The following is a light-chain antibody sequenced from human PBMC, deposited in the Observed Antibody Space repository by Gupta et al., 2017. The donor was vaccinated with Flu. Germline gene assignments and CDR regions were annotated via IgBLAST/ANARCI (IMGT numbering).Light chain of an antibody. Sequence: DIKLTQSPSTLSASVGDRVTITCRASQSISSWLAWYQQKPGKAPKLLIYNASTVESGVPSRFGGSGSGTAVTLTITSLRPDEFATYDVQHCKRCRITPGQGKRL. CDR1: QSISSW. CDR2: NAS. J-gene: IGKJ5*01. CDR3: QHCKRCRIT. V-gene: IGKV1-5*03.